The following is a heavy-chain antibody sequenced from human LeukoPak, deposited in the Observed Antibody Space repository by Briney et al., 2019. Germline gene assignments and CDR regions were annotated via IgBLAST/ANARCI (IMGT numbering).Heavy chain of an antibody. CDR1: GGSISSYY. J-gene: IGHJ4*02. V-gene: IGHV4-59*08. CDR2: ISYSGST. CDR3: ARHGSDYSFDY. D-gene: IGHD3-22*01. Sequence: SETLSLTCTVSGGSISSYYLSWLRQPPGKGLEWIGYISYSGSTNYNPSLKSRVTIAVDTSKNQFSLKLRSVTAADTAVYYCARHGSDYSFDYWGQGTLVTVPS.